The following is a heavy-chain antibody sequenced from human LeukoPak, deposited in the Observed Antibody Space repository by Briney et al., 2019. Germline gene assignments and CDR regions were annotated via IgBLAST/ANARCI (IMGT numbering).Heavy chain of an antibody. J-gene: IGHJ4*02. V-gene: IGHV3-30*03. D-gene: IGHD3-22*01. CDR2: ISYDGSNK. CDR3: ARAAYDSSGYLTL. CDR1: GFTFSSYG. Sequence: GSLRLSCAASGFTFSSYGMHWVRQAPGKGLEWVAVISYDGSNKHYADSVKGRFTISRDNSKNTLYLQMNSLRAEDTAVYYCARAAYDSSGYLTLWGQGTLVTVSS.